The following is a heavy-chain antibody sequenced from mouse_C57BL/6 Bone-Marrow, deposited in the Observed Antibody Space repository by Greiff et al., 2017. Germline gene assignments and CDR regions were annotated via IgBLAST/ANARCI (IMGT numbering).Heavy chain of an antibody. CDR2: IYPGSGST. CDR1: GYTFTSYW. V-gene: IGHV1-55*01. J-gene: IGHJ1*03. Sequence: QVQLQQPGAELVKPGASVKMSCKASGYTFTSYWITWVKQRPGQGLEWIGDIYPGSGSTNYNEKFKSKATLTVDTSSSTAYMQLSSLTSEDSAVXYCARCPHYYGSSHWYFDVWGTGTTVTVSS. CDR3: ARCPHYYGSSHWYFDV. D-gene: IGHD1-1*01.